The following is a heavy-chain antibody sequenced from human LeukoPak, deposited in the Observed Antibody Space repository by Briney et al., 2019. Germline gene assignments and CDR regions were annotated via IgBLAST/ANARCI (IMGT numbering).Heavy chain of an antibody. Sequence: SETLSLTCSVSGGSISTYSWSWIRQPAGNALEWIGRIHRSGRSNYNPSLKSRVTISVDTSKNQFSLKLSSVTAADTAVYYCARLGFSNSGSYLAPSDYWGQGTLVTVSS. CDR3: ARLGFSNSGSYLAPSDY. V-gene: IGHV4-4*07. CDR1: GGSISTYS. D-gene: IGHD1-26*01. CDR2: IHRSGRS. J-gene: IGHJ4*02.